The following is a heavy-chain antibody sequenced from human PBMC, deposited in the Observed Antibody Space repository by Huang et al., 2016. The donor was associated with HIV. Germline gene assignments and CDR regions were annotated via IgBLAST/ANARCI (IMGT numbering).Heavy chain of an antibody. CDR3: AKDQKGLGYSFPDA. J-gene: IGHJ5*02. CDR1: GFTFRSYG. CDR2: ISFDGTNQ. V-gene: IGHV3-30*18. Sequence: QVQLVESGGGVVQPGKSLRLSCAASGFTFRSYGMHWVRQYPGKGLEGIAVISFDGTNQYYAESVKGRFSISRDNSENTLVLQMYGLRVEDTAVYRCAKDQKGLGYSFPDAWGQGTLVTVSS. D-gene: IGHD5-12*01.